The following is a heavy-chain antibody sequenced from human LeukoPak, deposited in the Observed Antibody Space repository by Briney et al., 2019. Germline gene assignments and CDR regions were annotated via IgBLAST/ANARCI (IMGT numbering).Heavy chain of an antibody. D-gene: IGHD6-19*01. CDR2: INPNSGGT. CDR3: ARVVAGNWFDP. CDR1: GYTFTGYY. V-gene: IGHV1-2*02. J-gene: IGHJ5*02. Sequence: ASVKVSCKASGYTFTGYYMHWVRQAPEQGLEWMGWINPNSGGTNYAQKFQGRVTMTRDTSITTAYMELSRLRSDDTAVYNCARVVAGNWFDPWGQGTLVTVSS.